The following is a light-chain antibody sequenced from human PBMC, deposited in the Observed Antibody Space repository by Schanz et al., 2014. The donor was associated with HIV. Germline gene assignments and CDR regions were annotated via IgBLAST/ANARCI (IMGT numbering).Light chain of an antibody. V-gene: IGKV3-20*01. CDR3: QQYGSSPYT. Sequence: EVVLTQSPGTLSLSPGERATLSCRASQTVSNTFLAWYQQKLGQAPRLLIYGASSRASGIPARFSGSGSGTEFTLTISRLEPEDFAVYYCQQYGSSPYTFGQGTKLEIK. CDR1: QTVSNTF. CDR2: GAS. J-gene: IGKJ2*01.